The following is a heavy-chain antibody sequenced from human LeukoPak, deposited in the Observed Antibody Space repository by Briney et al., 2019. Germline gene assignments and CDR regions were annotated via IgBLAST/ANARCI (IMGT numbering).Heavy chain of an antibody. CDR3: ARAVAAAGLYGMDV. D-gene: IGHD6-13*01. V-gene: IGHV1-69*04. CDR2: FIPILGIA. J-gene: IGHJ6*02. Sequence: SVKVSCKASGGTFSSYAISWVRQAPGQGLEWMGRFIPILGIANYAQKFQGRVTITAEKSTRTAYMELSSLRSEETAVYYCARAVAAAGLYGMDVWGQGTTVTVSS. CDR1: GGTFSSYA.